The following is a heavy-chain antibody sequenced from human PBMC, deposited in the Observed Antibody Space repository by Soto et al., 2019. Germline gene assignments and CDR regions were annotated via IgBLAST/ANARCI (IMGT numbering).Heavy chain of an antibody. CDR2: ISAYNGNT. Sequence: ASVKVSCKASGYTFTSYCISWVRRAPGQGLEWMGWISAYNGNTNYAQKRQGRVTMTTDTSTSTAYRELRSLRSDDTAVYFCARDYYSSSWYWFEPWGQGTLVTVSS. J-gene: IGHJ5*02. V-gene: IGHV1-18*01. CDR3: ARDYYSSSWYWFEP. D-gene: IGHD6-13*01. CDR1: GYTFTSYC.